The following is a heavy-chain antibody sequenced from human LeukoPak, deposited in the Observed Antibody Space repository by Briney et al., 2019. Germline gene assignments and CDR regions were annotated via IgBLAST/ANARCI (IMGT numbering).Heavy chain of an antibody. Sequence: GASVKVSCKASGYTFTGYYMHWVRQAPGQGLEWMGWMNPNSGNTGYAQKFQGRVTMTRNTSISTAYMELSSLRSEDTAVYYCAKGFDSSWYEVHYWGQGTLVTVSS. D-gene: IGHD6-13*01. CDR3: AKGFDSSWYEVHY. J-gene: IGHJ4*02. V-gene: IGHV1-8*02. CDR1: GYTFTGYY. CDR2: MNPNSGNT.